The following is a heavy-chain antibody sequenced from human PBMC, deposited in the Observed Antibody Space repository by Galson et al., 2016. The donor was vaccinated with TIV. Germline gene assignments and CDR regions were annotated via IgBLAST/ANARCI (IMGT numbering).Heavy chain of an antibody. CDR3: TTELGYCGGGYCYYFDY. CDR1: GFIFSNAW. D-gene: IGHD2-15*01. V-gene: IGHV3-15*01. Sequence: SLRLSCAASGFIFSNAWMSWVRQAPGKGLEWVGRIKSNFDGGTTDYAAPVKGRFTISRHDSKNTLFLQMNRLKTEDTAVYYCTTELGYCGGGYCYYFDYWGQGTLVTVSS. CDR2: IKSNFDGGTT. J-gene: IGHJ4*02.